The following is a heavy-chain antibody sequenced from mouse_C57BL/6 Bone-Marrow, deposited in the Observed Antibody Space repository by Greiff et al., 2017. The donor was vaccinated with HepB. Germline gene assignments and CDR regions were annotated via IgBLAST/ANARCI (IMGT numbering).Heavy chain of an antibody. CDR1: GYTFTSYT. V-gene: IGHV1-4*01. Sequence: VQLQQSGAELARPGASVKMSCKASGYTFTSYTMHWVKQRPGQGLEWIGYINPSSGYTKYNQKFKDKATLTADKSSSTAYMQLSSLTSEASAVYYCARWDYYGSSYVGYWYFDVWGTGTTVTVSS. CDR2: INPSSGYT. D-gene: IGHD1-1*01. CDR3: ARWDYYGSSYVGYWYFDV. J-gene: IGHJ1*03.